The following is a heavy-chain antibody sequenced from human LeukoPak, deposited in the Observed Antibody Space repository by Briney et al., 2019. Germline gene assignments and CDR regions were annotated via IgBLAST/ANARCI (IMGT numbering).Heavy chain of an antibody. CDR2: ISSGRSYI. CDR1: GFTFDTYS. CDR3: ARSPGATWAFDN. V-gene: IGHV3-21*01. J-gene: IGHJ4*02. Sequence: GGSLRLSCAASGFTFDTYSMNWVRQAPGKGLEWVSSISSGRSYIYYADSVKGRFTISRDNAKNSLYLQMTSLRAEDTAVYYCARSPGATWAFDNWGQGTLVTVSS. D-gene: IGHD7-27*01.